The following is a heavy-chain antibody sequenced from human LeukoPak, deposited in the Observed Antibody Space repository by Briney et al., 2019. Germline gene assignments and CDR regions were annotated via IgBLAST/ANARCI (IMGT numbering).Heavy chain of an antibody. CDR3: ARAKHPGNYYYYYMDV. V-gene: IGHV3-11*01. CDR1: GFTFSDYY. CDR2: ISSSGSTI. D-gene: IGHD3-10*01. Sequence: GGSLRLSCAASGFTFSDYYMSWIRQAPGKGLEWVSYISSSGSTIYYADSVKGRFTISRDNAKNSLYLQMNSLRAEDTAVYYCARAKHPGNYYYYYMDVWGKGTTVTISS. J-gene: IGHJ6*03.